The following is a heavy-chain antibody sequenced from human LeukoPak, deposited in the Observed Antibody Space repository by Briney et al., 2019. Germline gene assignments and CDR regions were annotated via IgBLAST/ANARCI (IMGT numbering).Heavy chain of an antibody. Sequence: GGSLRLSCAASGFTFSNDWMSWVRQAPGKGLEWVANIKQDVSEKHYVDSVKGRFNTSRHNANNSLYLQMNSLRDEDTAVYYCARSNWNLDYWGQGTLVTVSS. CDR3: ARSNWNLDY. D-gene: IGHD1-20*01. J-gene: IGHJ4*02. V-gene: IGHV3-7*01. CDR1: GFTFSNDW. CDR2: IKQDVSEK.